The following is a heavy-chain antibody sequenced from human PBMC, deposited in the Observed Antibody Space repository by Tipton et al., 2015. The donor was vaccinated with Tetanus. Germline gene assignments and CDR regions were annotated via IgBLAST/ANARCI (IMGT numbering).Heavy chain of an antibody. J-gene: IGHJ4*02. CDR2: LYTDGRT. V-gene: IGHV3-53*01. CDR3: ARNYLSFGSLYAYFDY. Sequence: LSLTCSVSGGSINPYYWSWVRQAPGKGLEWVSLLYTDGRTYYADSVKGRFTISRDVFKNTVDLQMNNLRAEDTAVYYCARNYLSFGSLYAYFDYWGQGSLVTVSS. D-gene: IGHD2-8*01. CDR1: GGSINPYY.